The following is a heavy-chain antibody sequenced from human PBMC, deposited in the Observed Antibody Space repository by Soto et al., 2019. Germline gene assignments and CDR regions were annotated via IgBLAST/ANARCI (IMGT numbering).Heavy chain of an antibody. J-gene: IGHJ4*02. CDR3: ARNILQTSIAVAGEEY. V-gene: IGHV4-4*02. D-gene: IGHD6-19*01. CDR1: SGSISSSNW. Sequence: PSETLSLTCAVSSGSISSSNWWSWVRQPPGKGLEWIGEIYHSGSTNYNPSLKSRVTISVDKSKNQFSLKLSSVTAADTAVYYCARNILQTSIAVAGEEYWGQGTLVTVSS. CDR2: IYHSGST.